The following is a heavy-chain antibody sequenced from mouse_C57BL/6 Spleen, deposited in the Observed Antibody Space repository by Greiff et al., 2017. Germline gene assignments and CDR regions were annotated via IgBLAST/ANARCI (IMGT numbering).Heavy chain of an antibody. V-gene: IGHV1-26*01. J-gene: IGHJ4*01. CDR1: GYTFTDYY. CDR2: INPNNGGT. CDR3: ARSMDD. Sequence: EVQLQQSGPELVKPGASVKISCKASGYTFTDYYMNWVKQSHGKSLEWIGDINPNNGGTSYNQKFKGKATLTVDKSSSTAYMELRSLTSEDSAVYYCARSMDDWGQGTSVTVSS.